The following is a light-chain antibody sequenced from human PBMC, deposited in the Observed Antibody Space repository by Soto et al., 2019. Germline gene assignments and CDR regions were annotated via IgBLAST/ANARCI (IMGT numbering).Light chain of an antibody. CDR1: SSDVGGYNY. J-gene: IGLJ1*01. V-gene: IGLV2-14*01. CDR2: EVS. CDR3: SSFTSAYTFV. Sequence: QSALAQPASVSGSPGQSIAISCTGTSSDVGGYNYVSWYQQHPGKAPKLLISEVSIRPSGVSDRFSGSKSGNTASLTISGLQTEDDADYSCSSFTSAYTFVFGSGTKLTVL.